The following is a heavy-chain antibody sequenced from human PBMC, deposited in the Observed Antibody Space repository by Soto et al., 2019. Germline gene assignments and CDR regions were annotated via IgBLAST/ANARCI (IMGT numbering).Heavy chain of an antibody. J-gene: IGHJ4*02. V-gene: IGHV3-7*03. Sequence: GSLRLCSAAARFTFSPSSLTCGRQASGPRLEWVANIKHDGGAKYYVDSVKGRLTISRDNAKNSLYLQMNGLRAEDTAVYYCARGFNDYVSSGLLFLDLWGKGTPVTVS. D-gene: IGHD3-22*01. CDR1: RFTFSPSS. CDR3: ARGFNDYVSSGLLFLDL. CDR2: IKHDGGAK.